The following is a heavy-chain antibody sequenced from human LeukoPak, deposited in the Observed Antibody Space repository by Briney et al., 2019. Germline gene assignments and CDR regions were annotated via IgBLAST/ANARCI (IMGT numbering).Heavy chain of an antibody. D-gene: IGHD6-19*01. CDR3: ARGIAVAGTSLLDY. CDR1: GGSFSGYY. Sequence: SETLSLTCAVYGGSFSGYYWSWIRQPPGKGLEWIGEINHSGSTNYNPSLKSRVTISVDTSKNQFSLKLSSVTAADTAVYYCARGIAVAGTSLLDYWGQGTLVTVSS. V-gene: IGHV4-34*01. J-gene: IGHJ4*02. CDR2: INHSGST.